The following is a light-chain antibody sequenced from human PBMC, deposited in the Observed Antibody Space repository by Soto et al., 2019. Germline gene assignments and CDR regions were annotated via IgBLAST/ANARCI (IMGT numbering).Light chain of an antibody. J-gene: IGLJ3*02. V-gene: IGLV2-14*01. Sequence: QSALTQPASVSGSPGQSITISCTGTNSDVGGYDYVSWYQHYPGEAPKLLIYQVNNRPSGVSSRFSGSKSGNTASLTFSGLQAEDEADYYCSSLTSSNTWVFGGGTKLTVL. CDR2: QVN. CDR3: SSLTSSNTWV. CDR1: NSDVGGYDY.